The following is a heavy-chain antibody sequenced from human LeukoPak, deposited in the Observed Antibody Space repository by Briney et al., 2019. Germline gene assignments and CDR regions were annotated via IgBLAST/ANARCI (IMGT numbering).Heavy chain of an antibody. J-gene: IGHJ4*02. Sequence: PSETLSLTCAVYGGSFSGYYWSWIRQPPGKGLEWIGEINHSGSTNYNPSLKSRVTISVDTSKNQFSLKLSSVTAADTAVHYCARGPWDYGGSFDYWGQGTLVTVSS. CDR2: INHSGST. D-gene: IGHD4-17*01. CDR1: GGSFSGYY. CDR3: ARGPWDYGGSFDY. V-gene: IGHV4-34*01.